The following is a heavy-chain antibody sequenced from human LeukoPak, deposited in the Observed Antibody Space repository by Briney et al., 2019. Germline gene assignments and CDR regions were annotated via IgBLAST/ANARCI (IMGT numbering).Heavy chain of an antibody. CDR3: ARVATVTTHFDY. D-gene: IGHD4-17*01. CDR2: IYYSGST. CDR1: GGSISSSSYY. V-gene: IGHV4-39*01. Sequence: SETLSLTCTVSGGSISSSSYYWGWIRQPPGKGLEWIGTIYYSGSTYYNPSLKSRVTISVDTSKNQFSLKLSSVTAAGTAVYYCARVATVTTHFDYWGQGTLVTVSS. J-gene: IGHJ4*02.